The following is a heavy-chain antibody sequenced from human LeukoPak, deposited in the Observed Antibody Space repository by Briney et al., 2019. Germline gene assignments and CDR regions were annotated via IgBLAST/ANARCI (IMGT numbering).Heavy chain of an antibody. CDR3: AKGGVYEAQYYYYYLDV. J-gene: IGHJ6*03. D-gene: IGHD5/OR15-5a*01. CDR2: IRYDGSNK. Sequence: GGSLRLSCAASGFTFISYGMHWVRQAPGKGLEWVAFIRYDGSNKYYADSVKGRFTISRDNSKNTLYLQMKSLRAEDTAVYYCAKGGVYEAQYYYYYLDVWGKGTTVTISS. V-gene: IGHV3-30*02. CDR1: GFTFISYG.